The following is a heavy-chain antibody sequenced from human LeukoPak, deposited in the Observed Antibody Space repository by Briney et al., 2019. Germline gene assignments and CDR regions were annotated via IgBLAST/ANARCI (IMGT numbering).Heavy chain of an antibody. J-gene: IGHJ4*02. CDR2: ISYDGSNK. CDR3: ASVRSPPITIFDY. Sequence: GGSLRLSCAASGFTFSSYAMHWVRQAPGKGLEWVAVISYDGSNKYYADSVKGRFTISRDNSKNTLYLQMNSLRAEDTAVYYCASVRSPPITIFDYWGQGTLVTVSS. CDR1: GFTFSSYA. V-gene: IGHV3-30-3*01. D-gene: IGHD3-3*01.